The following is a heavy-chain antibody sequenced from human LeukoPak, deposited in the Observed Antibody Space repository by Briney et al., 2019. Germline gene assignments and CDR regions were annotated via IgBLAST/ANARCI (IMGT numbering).Heavy chain of an antibody. D-gene: IGHD1-14*01. CDR3: ASVYGYYYYYMDV. V-gene: IGHV3-11*01. CDR2: ISSSGDTI. J-gene: IGHJ6*03. Sequence: PGGPLRLSCAASGFSFSDHHMTWIRQAPGKGLEWVSYISSSGDTIYYADSVKGRITVSRDNSKNSLFLQMNSLRAEDTAVYYCASVYGYYYYYMDVWGKGTAVTVSS. CDR1: GFSFSDHH.